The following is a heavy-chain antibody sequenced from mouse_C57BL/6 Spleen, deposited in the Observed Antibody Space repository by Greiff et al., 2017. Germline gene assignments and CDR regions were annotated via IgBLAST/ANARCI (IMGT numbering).Heavy chain of an antibody. J-gene: IGHJ4*01. CDR3: ASYDGYFYYAMDY. CDR1: GYSFTGYY. D-gene: IGHD2-3*01. CDR2: INPSTGGT. V-gene: IGHV1-42*01. Sequence: EVKLQESGPELVKPGASVKISCKASGYSFTGYYMNWVKQSPEKSLEWIGEINPSTGGTTYNQKFKAKATLTVDKSSSTAYMQLKSLTSEDSAVYYCASYDGYFYYAMDYWGQGTSVTVSS.